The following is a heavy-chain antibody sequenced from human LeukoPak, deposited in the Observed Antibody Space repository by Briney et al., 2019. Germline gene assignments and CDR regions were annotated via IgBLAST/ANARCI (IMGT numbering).Heavy chain of an antibody. CDR1: GYTFTTYY. V-gene: IGHV1-46*04. J-gene: IGHJ4*02. CDR2: INPSGGTT. CDR3: ARAKGLFDY. Sequence: GASVKVSCKASGYTFTTYYMHWVRQAPGQGPEWMGMINPSGGTTSYAQKLQGRVTMARDTSTSTVYMELSSLRSEDTVVFYCARAKGLFDYWGQGTLVTVSS.